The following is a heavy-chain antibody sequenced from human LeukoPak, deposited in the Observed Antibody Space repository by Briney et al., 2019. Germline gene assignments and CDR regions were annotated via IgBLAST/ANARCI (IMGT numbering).Heavy chain of an antibody. J-gene: IGHJ5*02. Sequence: ASVKVSCEVSGYTLTELSMHWVRQAPGKGLEWMGGFDPEDGETIYAQKFQGRVTMTEDTSTDTAYMELSSLRSEDTAVYYCATVDYGVPGTGFDPWGQGTLVTVSS. CDR3: ATVDYGVPGTGFDP. D-gene: IGHD4-17*01. CDR1: GYTLTELS. CDR2: FDPEDGET. V-gene: IGHV1-24*01.